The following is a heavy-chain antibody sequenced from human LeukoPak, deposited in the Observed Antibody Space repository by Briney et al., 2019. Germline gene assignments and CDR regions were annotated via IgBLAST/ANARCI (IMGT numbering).Heavy chain of an antibody. CDR1: GYTFTRYG. V-gene: IGHV1-18*01. J-gene: IGHJ4*02. CDR3: ARVATHSGSYYLGRYYFDY. Sequence: ASVKVSCKASGYTFTRYGISWVRQAPGQGLEWMGWISAYNGNTNYAQKLQGRVTMTTDTSTSTAYMELRSLRSDDTAVYYCARVATHSGSYYLGRYYFDYWGQGTLVTVSS. D-gene: IGHD1-26*01. CDR2: ISAYNGNT.